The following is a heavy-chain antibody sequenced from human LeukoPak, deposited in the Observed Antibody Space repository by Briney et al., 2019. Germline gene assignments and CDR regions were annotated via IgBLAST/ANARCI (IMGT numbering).Heavy chain of an antibody. CDR2: ISGSADTT. CDR3: AKDEGGTYYYGSGTYYLGRRHFDY. D-gene: IGHD3-10*01. CDR1: GFTFSSHG. V-gene: IGHV3-23*01. J-gene: IGHJ4*02. Sequence: GGSLRLSCAASGFTFSSHGMSWVRQAPGKGLEWVSGISGSADTTYYADSVKGRFTISRDNFKNTLYLQMNSLRAEDTAVYYYAKDEGGTYYYGSGTYYLGRRHFDYGGQGTLVTVSS.